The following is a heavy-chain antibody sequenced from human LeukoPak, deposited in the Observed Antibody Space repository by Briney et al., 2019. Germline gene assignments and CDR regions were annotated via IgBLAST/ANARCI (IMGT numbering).Heavy chain of an antibody. CDR3: GRGRREHGYTYGIPPPLDF. Sequence: SETLSLTCTVSGGSISSDSYSWNWIRQHPGKGLEWIGYIYYTGSSYYNPSLKSRITISVDRSKNQLSLELRSVTAADTAVYCCGRGRREHGYTYGIPPPLDFWGRGPLVPVSS. J-gene: IGHJ4*02. CDR2: IYYTGSS. D-gene: IGHD5-18*01. CDR1: GGSISSDSYS. V-gene: IGHV4-31*03.